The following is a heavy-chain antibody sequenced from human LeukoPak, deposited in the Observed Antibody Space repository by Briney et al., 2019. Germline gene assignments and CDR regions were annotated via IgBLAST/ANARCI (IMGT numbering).Heavy chain of an antibody. V-gene: IGHV4-34*01. D-gene: IGHD1-26*01. CDR1: GGSFSGYY. J-gene: IGHJ4*02. Sequence: SETLSLTCAVYGGSFSGYYWSWIRQPPGKGLEWIGEINHSGSTNYNPSLKSRVTISVDTSKNQFSLKLSSVTAADTAVYYCARGQIGYSIVGVVALSFDYWGQGTLVTVSS. CDR3: ARGQIGYSIVGVVALSFDY. CDR2: INHSGST.